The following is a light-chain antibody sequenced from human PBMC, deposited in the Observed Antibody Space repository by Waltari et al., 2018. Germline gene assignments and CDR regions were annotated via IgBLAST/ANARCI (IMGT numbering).Light chain of an antibody. CDR1: NRDVCAHNY. V-gene: IGLV2-14*03. CDR2: DVN. CDR3: SSYASAYTFVL. J-gene: IGLJ2*01. Sequence: SALTQTASVSGSPGQSITISCICTNRDVCAHNYVFWYQPYPGKDPKLLLFDVNKRPSGISHRFSASKSANTASLTISGLQAEDEADYYCSSYASAYTFVLFGGGTKVTVL.